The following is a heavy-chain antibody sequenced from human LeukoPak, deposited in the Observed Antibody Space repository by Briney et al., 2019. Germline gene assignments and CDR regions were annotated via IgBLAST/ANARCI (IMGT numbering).Heavy chain of an antibody. J-gene: IGHJ6*03. CDR2: INHSGST. CDR1: GGSFSGYY. Sequence: PSETLSLTCAVYGGSFSGYYWSWIRQPPGKGLEWIGEINHSGSTNYNPSLKSRVTISVDTSKNQFSLKLSSVTAADTAVYYCARDLVAAAGYYYYYYMDVWGKGTTVTISS. V-gene: IGHV4-34*01. D-gene: IGHD6-13*01. CDR3: ARDLVAAAGYYYYYYMDV.